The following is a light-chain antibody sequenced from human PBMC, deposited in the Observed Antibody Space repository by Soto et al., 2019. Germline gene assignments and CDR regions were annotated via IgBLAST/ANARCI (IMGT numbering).Light chain of an antibody. V-gene: IGLV2-14*01. CDR2: DVS. CDR1: SSDIGYYNS. Sequence: QSALTQPASVSASPGQSITISCTGTSSDIGYYNSVSWYQQHPGTAPQLMIYDVSYRPSGISSRFSGSKSGNTASLTISGLQPDDEADYFCSSYTTTSTRVFGGGTQLTV. J-gene: IGLJ2*01. CDR3: SSYTTTSTRV.